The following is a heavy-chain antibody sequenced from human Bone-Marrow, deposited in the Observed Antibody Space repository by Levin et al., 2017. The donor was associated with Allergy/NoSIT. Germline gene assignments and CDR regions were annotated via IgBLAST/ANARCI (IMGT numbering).Heavy chain of an antibody. J-gene: IGHJ4*02. CDR1: GFTFSNYA. CDR2: ITSYGDKT. Sequence: GESLKISCSASGFTFSNYALHWVRQAPGKGLEHVSVITSYGDKTFYADSVKGRFTISRDNSKNTVFLQMTGLRAEDTATYYCVKNLRGRDSVEGRGTGGVWGQGTLVTVSS. V-gene: IGHV3-64D*06. D-gene: IGHD1-26*01. CDR3: VKNLRGRDSVEGRGTGGV.